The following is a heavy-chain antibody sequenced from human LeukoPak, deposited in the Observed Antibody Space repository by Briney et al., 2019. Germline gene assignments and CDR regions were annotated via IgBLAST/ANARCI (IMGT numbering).Heavy chain of an antibody. CDR1: GFTFSSYS. J-gene: IGHJ4*02. D-gene: IGHD5-18*01. CDR3: ARGWQRRWGYSYGYFIFDY. CDR2: ISSSSSYI. Sequence: PGGSLRLSCAASGFTFSSYSMNWVRQAPGKGLEWVSSISSSSSYIYYADSVKGRFTISRENAKNSLYLQMNSLRAEDTAVYYCARGWQRRWGYSYGYFIFDYWGQGTLVTVSS. V-gene: IGHV3-21*01.